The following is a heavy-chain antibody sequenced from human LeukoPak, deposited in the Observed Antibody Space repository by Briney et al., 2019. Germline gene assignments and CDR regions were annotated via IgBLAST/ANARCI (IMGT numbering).Heavy chain of an antibody. CDR3: ARGSGWYLY. CDR2: IYYSGNT. CDR1: GGSISSSSYY. V-gene: IGHV4-39*02. D-gene: IGHD6-19*01. J-gene: IGHJ4*02. Sequence: PSETLSLTCTVSGGSISSSSYYWGWIRQPPGKGLEWIGSIYYSGNTYYNPSLKSRVTISVDTSKNHFSLKLSSVTAADTAVYYCARGSGWYLYWGQGTLVTVSS.